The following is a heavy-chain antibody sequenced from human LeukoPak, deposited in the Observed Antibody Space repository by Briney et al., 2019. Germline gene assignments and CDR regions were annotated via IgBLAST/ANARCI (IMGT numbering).Heavy chain of an antibody. CDR1: GGSISSYY. CDR2: IYYSGST. V-gene: IGHV4-59*01. CDR3: ARGGSYDILTGYPYYFDY. J-gene: IGHJ4*02. D-gene: IGHD3-9*01. Sequence: NPSETLSLTCTVSGGSISSYYWSWIRQPPGKGLEWIGYIYYSGSTNYNPSLKSRVTISVDTSKNQFSLKLSSVTAADTAVYYCARGGSYDILTGYPYYFDYWGQGTLVTVSS.